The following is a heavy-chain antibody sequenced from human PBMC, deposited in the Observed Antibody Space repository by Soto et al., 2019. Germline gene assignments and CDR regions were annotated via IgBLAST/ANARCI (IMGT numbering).Heavy chain of an antibody. CDR2: ISGSGGST. CDR1: GFTFSSYA. J-gene: IGHJ6*02. Sequence: PGGSLRLSCAASGFTFSSYAMSWVRQAPGKGLEWVSAISGSGGSTYYADSVKGRFTISRDNSKNTLYLQMNSLRAEDTAVYYCAKDISPYYYDSSGSGTYGMDVWGQRTTVTVSS. V-gene: IGHV3-23*01. D-gene: IGHD3-22*01. CDR3: AKDISPYYYDSSGSGTYGMDV.